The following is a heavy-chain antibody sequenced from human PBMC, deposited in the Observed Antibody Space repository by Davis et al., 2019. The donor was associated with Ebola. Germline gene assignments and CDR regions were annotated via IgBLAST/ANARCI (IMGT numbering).Heavy chain of an antibody. CDR1: GYTFTNYG. CDR2: INPHNGNT. V-gene: IGHV1-18*04. D-gene: IGHD1-1*01. CDR3: ARAQFPTTSDH. J-gene: IGHJ4*02. Sequence: AVSVKVSCKASGYTFTNYGITWVRQAPGQGLEWMGWINPHNGNTNYAQNVQGRVTMTTDTSTSTAYMEVGSLKSDDTAVYYCARAQFPTTSDHWGQGTLVTVSS.